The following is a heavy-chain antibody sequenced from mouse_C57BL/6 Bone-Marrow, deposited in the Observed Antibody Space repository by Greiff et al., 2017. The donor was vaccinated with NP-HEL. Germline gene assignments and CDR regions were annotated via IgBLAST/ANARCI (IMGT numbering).Heavy chain of an antibody. J-gene: IGHJ3*01. CDR1: GYTFTSYW. V-gene: IGHV1-64*01. CDR3: ARVGYYPWFAY. D-gene: IGHD2-3*01. CDR2: IHPNSGST. Sequence: VRLQQPGAELVKPGASVKLSCKASGYTFTSYWMRWVKQRPGQGLEWIGMIHPNSGSTNYNEKFKSKATLTVDKSSSTAYMQLSSLTSEDSAVYYCARVGYYPWFAYWGQGTLVTVSA.